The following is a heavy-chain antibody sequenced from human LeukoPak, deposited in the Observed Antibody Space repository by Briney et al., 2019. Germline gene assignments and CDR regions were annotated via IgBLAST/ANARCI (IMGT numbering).Heavy chain of an antibody. Sequence: GGSLRLSCTASGFAFDEHGMSWVRQVPGKGLKWVSGINWSGGSTGYADPLRGRFTISRDNAKNSLYLQMDSLRAEDTALYYCARAPITSPFYFDYWGQGTLVTVSS. V-gene: IGHV3-20*04. J-gene: IGHJ4*02. CDR2: INWSGGST. CDR3: ARAPITSPFYFDY. CDR1: GFAFDEHG. D-gene: IGHD2-2*01.